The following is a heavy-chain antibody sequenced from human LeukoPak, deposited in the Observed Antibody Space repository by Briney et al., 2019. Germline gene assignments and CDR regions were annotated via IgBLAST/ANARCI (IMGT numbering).Heavy chain of an antibody. J-gene: IGHJ3*02. Sequence: PGGSLRLSCAASGFTFSSYSMNWVRQAPGKGLEWVSSISSSSSYIYYADSVKGRFTISRDNAKNSLYLQMNSLRAEDTAVYYCARWKAYFDWLCDPDAFDIWGQGTMVTVSS. V-gene: IGHV3-21*01. CDR2: ISSSSSYI. D-gene: IGHD3-9*01. CDR1: GFTFSSYS. CDR3: ARWKAYFDWLCDPDAFDI.